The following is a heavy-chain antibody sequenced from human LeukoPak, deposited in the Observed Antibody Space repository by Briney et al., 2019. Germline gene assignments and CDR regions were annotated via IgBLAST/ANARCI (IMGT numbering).Heavy chain of an antibody. CDR2: INHSGST. Sequence: PSETLSLTCAVYGGSFSGYYWSWIRQPPGKGLEWIGEINHSGSTNYNPSLKSRVTISVDMSKNQFSLKLSSVTAADTAVYYCARVRSRVPAVYWFDPWGQGTLVTVSS. D-gene: IGHD2-2*01. CDR3: ARVRSRVPAVYWFDP. V-gene: IGHV4-34*01. J-gene: IGHJ5*02. CDR1: GGSFSGYY.